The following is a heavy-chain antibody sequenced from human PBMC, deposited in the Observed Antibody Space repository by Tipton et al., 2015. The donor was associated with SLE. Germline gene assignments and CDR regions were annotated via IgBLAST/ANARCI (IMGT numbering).Heavy chain of an antibody. CDR3: AAKAWEALDI. CDR1: GFPFSSYT. J-gene: IGHJ3*02. CDR2: INSVSTYI. V-gene: IGHV3-21*03. Sequence: SLRLSCAASGFPFSSYTVNWVRQAPGKGLEWISSINSVSTYIYYADSVKGRFTISRDNAKNSLYLQMNSLRGEDTGVYYCAAKAWEALDIWGQGTMVTVSS. D-gene: IGHD1-26*01.